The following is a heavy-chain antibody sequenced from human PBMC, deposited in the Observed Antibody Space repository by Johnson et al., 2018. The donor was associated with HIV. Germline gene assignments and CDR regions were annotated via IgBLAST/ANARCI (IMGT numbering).Heavy chain of an antibody. Sequence: VQLVESGGGLVKPGGSLRLSCAASGFTFSNAWMSWVRQAPGKGLEWVGRIKSKTDGGTTDYAAPVKGRFTISRDNSKNTLYLQMNSLRAEDTAVYYCAKDLRVYTCDAFDIWGQGTMVTVSS. CDR2: IKSKTDGGTT. D-gene: IGHD5/OR15-5a*01. V-gene: IGHV3-15*01. CDR3: AKDLRVYTCDAFDI. CDR1: GFTFSNAW. J-gene: IGHJ3*02.